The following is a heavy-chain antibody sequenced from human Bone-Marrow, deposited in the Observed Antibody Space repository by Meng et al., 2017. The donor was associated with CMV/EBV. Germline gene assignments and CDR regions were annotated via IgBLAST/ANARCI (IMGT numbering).Heavy chain of an antibody. CDR2: MYYSGST. J-gene: IGHJ6*02. CDR3: VSEQLDYYYGMDV. D-gene: IGHD6-6*01. Sequence: SETLSLTCTVSGGSISSSSYYWGWIRQPPGKGLEWIGSMYYSGSTHYNPSLKRRVSIFVDSSKSHLSLNLRSVTAADTAVYYCVSEQLDYYYGMDVWGQGTTVTVSS. CDR1: GGSISSSSYY. V-gene: IGHV4-39*02.